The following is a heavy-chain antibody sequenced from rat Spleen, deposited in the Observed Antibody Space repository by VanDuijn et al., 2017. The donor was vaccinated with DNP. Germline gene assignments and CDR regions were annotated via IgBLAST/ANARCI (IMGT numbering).Heavy chain of an antibody. CDR1: GFTFSDYY. D-gene: IGHD5-1*01. Sequence: EVQLVESGGGLVQPGRSLRLSCAASGFTFSDYYMAWVRQAPKKGLEWVATINYDGTRPYYRDSVKGRFTISRDNAKSTLYLQMDSLRSEDTATYYCATLNWERDYWGQGVMVTVSS. J-gene: IGHJ2*01. CDR3: ATLNWERDY. V-gene: IGHV5-7*01. CDR2: INYDGTRP.